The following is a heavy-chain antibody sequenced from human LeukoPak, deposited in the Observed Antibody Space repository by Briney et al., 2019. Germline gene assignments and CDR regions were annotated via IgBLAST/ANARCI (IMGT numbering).Heavy chain of an antibody. D-gene: IGHD2-2*01. V-gene: IGHV1-3*01. J-gene: IGHJ4*02. CDR1: GYTFTSYA. CDR2: INAGNGNT. Sequence: ASVKVSCKASGYTFTSYAMHWVRQAPGQRPEWMGWINAGNGNTKYSQKFQGRVTITRDTSASTAYMELSSLRSEDTAVYYCARLPRYCSSTSCPGGYFDYWGQGTLVTVSS. CDR3: ARLPRYCSSTSCPGGYFDY.